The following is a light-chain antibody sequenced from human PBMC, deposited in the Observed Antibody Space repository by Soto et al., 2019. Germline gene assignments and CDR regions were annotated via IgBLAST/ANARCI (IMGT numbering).Light chain of an antibody. CDR1: QSIDTY. J-gene: IGKJ1*01. CDR2: DAS. V-gene: IGKV3-15*01. CDR3: QQYTDWPRT. Sequence: EIVMTQSPATLSLSPGERAIVSCRASQSIDTYLAWYQQKPGQSPRLLMYDASTRATGIPARFSATASGTEFTLTISSLQSEDFGIYYCQQYTDWPRTFGPGTKVEIK.